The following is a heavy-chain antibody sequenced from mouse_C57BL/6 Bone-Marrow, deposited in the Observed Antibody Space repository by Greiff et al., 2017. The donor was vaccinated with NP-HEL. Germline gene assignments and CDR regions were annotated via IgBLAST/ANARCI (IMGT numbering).Heavy chain of an antibody. V-gene: IGHV1-81*01. D-gene: IGHD1-1*01. J-gene: IGHJ1*03. Sequence: QVQLQQSGAELARPGASVKLSCKASGYTFTSYGISWVKQRTGQGLEWIGKIYPRSGNTYYNEKFKGKATLTADKSSSTAYMELRSLTSEDSAVYFCARRTYYYGSSYDWYFDVWGTGTKVTVSS. CDR3: ARRTYYYGSSYDWYFDV. CDR1: GYTFTSYG. CDR2: IYPRSGNT.